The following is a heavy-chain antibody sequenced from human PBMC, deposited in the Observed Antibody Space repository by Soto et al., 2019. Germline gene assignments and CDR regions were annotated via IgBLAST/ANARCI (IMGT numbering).Heavy chain of an antibody. CDR3: ARDKSPYSSGWHNRHFDY. Sequence: QVQLVESGGGVVQPGRSLRLSCAASGFTFSSYAMHWVRQAPGKGLEWVAVMSYDGSNKYYADSVKGRFTSSRDNSKNTLYLQMNSLRAEDTAVYYCARDKSPYSSGWHNRHFDYWGQGTLFTVSS. CDR2: MSYDGSNK. J-gene: IGHJ4*02. V-gene: IGHV3-30-3*01. D-gene: IGHD6-19*01. CDR1: GFTFSSYA.